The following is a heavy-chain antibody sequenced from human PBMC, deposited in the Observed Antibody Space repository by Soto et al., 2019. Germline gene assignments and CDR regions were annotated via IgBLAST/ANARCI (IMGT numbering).Heavy chain of an antibody. CDR1: GFTFSSYA. D-gene: IGHD2-8*01. Sequence: GGSLRLSCAASGFTFSSYAMSWVRQAPGKGLEWVSAISGSGGSTYYADSVKGRFTISRDNSKNTLYLQMNSLRAEDTAVYFCGKGDCTNGVCYWGRFDYWGQGTPVTVSS. V-gene: IGHV3-23*01. CDR2: ISGSGGST. J-gene: IGHJ4*02. CDR3: GKGDCTNGVCYWGRFDY.